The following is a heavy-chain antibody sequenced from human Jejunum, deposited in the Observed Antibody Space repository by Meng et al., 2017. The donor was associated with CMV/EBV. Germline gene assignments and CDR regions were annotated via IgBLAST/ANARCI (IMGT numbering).Heavy chain of an antibody. CDR3: AKARQCED. V-gene: IGHV3-23*01. J-gene: IGHJ4*02. CDR2: ISEIRDAS. CDR1: GFPFSTYA. Sequence: LSCAASGFPFSTYAMTWVRQAPGKGLEWVSTISEIRDASYYGDSVKGRFAISRDNSKNTLYLQMSSLRVEDTAVYYCAKARQCEDWGQGTLVTVSS.